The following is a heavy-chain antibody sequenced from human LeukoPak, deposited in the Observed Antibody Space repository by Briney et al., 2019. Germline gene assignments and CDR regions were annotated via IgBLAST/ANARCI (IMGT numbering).Heavy chain of an antibody. CDR1: GGTFSSYA. Sequence: SGKVSCKVSGGTFSSYAISWVRQAPGQGLEWMGRIIPIFGTANDAQKFQGRVTITTDESTSTAYMELSSLRSEDTAVYYCAREHRPVLRYFDWSPKGAFDYWGQGTLVTVSS. V-gene: IGHV1-69*05. J-gene: IGHJ4*02. CDR3: AREHRPVLRYFDWSPKGAFDY. CDR2: IIPIFGTA. D-gene: IGHD3-9*01.